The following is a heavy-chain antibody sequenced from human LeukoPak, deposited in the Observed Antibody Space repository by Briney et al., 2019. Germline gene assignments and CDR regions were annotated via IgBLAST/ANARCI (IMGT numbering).Heavy chain of an antibody. J-gene: IGHJ3*02. CDR3: ARVRDYDILTGYYEDASDI. CDR1: GGSISSYY. D-gene: IGHD3-9*01. Sequence: SETLSLTCTVSGGSISSYYWSWIRQPAGKGLEWIGRIYTSGSTNYNPSLKSRVTMSVDTSKNQFSLKLSSVTAADTAVYYCARVRDYDILTGYYEDASDIWGQGTMVNVSS. V-gene: IGHV4-4*07. CDR2: IYTSGST.